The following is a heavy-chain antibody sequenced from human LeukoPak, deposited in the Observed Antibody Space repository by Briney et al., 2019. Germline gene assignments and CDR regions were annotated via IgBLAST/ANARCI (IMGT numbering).Heavy chain of an antibody. CDR1: GGSISSGGYY. Sequence: PSETLSLTCTVSGGSISSGGYYWSWIGQHPGKGLEWIGYIYYSGSTYYNPSLKSRVTISVDTSKNQFSLKLSSVTAADTAVYYCARDILGYCSSTSCYGGHFNYWGQGTLVTVSS. D-gene: IGHD2-2*01. CDR2: IYYSGST. J-gene: IGHJ4*02. V-gene: IGHV4-31*03. CDR3: ARDILGYCSSTSCYGGHFNY.